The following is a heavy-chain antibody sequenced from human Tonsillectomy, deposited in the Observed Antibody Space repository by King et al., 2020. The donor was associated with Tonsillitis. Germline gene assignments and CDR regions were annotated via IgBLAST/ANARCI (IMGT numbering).Heavy chain of an antibody. J-gene: IGHJ4*02. CDR1: RYTFTSSW. V-gene: IGHV5-51*03. D-gene: IGHD2-15*01. CDR3: AIGGEHCSGGSCSAEYYFDY. CDR2: INPDDSDT. Sequence: VQLVESGAEVKKPGESLKISCKGSRYTFTSSWIGGVRQMPGKGLDLMGIINPDDSDTRFSPSFQGQCTTSADKSIRTAYLQWSSLKASDTAVYYCAIGGEHCSGGSCSAEYYFDYWGQGTLVTVSS.